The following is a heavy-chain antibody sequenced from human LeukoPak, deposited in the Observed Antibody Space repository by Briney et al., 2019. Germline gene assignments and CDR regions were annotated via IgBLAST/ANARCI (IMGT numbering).Heavy chain of an antibody. CDR2: IKQDGSEK. CDR1: GFTFSSYW. D-gene: IGHD2-15*01. V-gene: IGHV3-7*01. Sequence: GGSLRLSCAASGFTFSSYWMSWVRQAPGKGLEWVANIKQDGSEKYYVDSVKGRFTISRDNAKNSLYLQMNSLKAEDTAVYYCARDPRYCSGGSCYFGYFDYWGQGTLVTVSS. CDR3: ARDPRYCSGGSCYFGYFDY. J-gene: IGHJ4*02.